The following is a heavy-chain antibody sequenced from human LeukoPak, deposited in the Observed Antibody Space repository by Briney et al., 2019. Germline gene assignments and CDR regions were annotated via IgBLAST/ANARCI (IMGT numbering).Heavy chain of an antibody. CDR2: IYSGGST. V-gene: IGHV3-66*01. D-gene: IGHD3-9*01. CDR3: ARDRDDILTGLYGMDV. J-gene: IGHJ6*02. Sequence: GGSLRLSCAASGFTVSSNYMSWVRQAPGKGLEWVSVIYSGGSTYYADSVKGRFTISRDNSKNTLYLQMNSLRAEDTAVYYCARDRDDILTGLYGMDVWGQGTTVTVSS. CDR1: GFTVSSNY.